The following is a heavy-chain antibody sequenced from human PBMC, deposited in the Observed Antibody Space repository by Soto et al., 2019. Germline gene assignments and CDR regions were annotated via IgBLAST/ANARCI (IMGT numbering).Heavy chain of an antibody. J-gene: IGHJ4*02. CDR3: ARDQPGYSYGYGLGY. Sequence: EVQLVESGGGLVKPGGSLRLSCAASGFTSSSFSMTWFRQAPGKGLAWVSSISSSSSYIYYADSVKGRFTISRDNAKNSLYLQMNSLRAEDTAVYYCARDQPGYSYGYGLGYWGQGTLVTVSS. V-gene: IGHV3-21*01. CDR2: ISSSSSYI. CDR1: GFTSSSFS. D-gene: IGHD5-18*01.